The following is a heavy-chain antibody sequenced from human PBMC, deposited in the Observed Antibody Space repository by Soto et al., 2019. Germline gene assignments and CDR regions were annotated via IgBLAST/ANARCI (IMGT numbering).Heavy chain of an antibody. V-gene: IGHV2-5*02. Sequence: QITLKESGPTLVKPTQTLTLTCTFSRFLLSTSGVGVGWLRQPSGKALEWLPFIYWDDDKRYSASVKSRVTSTKDASNIRVVLTIATVEPVDAAAYCYTQRPLLVTTTTVVARFDPGDKGTLETVSS. D-gene: IGHD4-17*01. CDR2: IYWDDDK. CDR1: RFLLSTSGVG. CDR3: TQRPLLVTTTTVVARFDP. J-gene: IGHJ5*02.